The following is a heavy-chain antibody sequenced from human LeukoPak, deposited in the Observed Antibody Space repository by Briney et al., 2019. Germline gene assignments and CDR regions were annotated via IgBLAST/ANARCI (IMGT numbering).Heavy chain of an antibody. CDR3: ARHRDGYNEVFDY. D-gene: IGHD5-24*01. CDR1: GGSISSSSYY. V-gene: IGHV4-39*01. Sequence: SETLSLTCTVSGGSISSSSYYWGWIRQPPGKGLEWIGSIYYSGSTYYNPSLKSRVTISVDTSKNQFSLKLSSVTAADTAVYYCARHRDGYNEVFDYWGQGTLVTVSS. CDR2: IYYSGST. J-gene: IGHJ4*02.